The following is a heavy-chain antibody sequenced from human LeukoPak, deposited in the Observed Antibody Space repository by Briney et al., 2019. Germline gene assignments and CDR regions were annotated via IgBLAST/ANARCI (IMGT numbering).Heavy chain of an antibody. CDR1: GYSFTSYW. J-gene: IGHJ5*02. Sequence: ASVTVSCEGSGYSFTSYWIGWVRQMPGKGLEWMGIIYPGDSDTRYSPSFQGQVTISADKSISTAYLQWSSLKASDTAMYYCARRDCSSTSCQGFDPWGQGTLVTVSS. V-gene: IGHV5-51*01. CDR3: ARRDCSSTSCQGFDP. CDR2: IYPGDSDT. D-gene: IGHD2-2*01.